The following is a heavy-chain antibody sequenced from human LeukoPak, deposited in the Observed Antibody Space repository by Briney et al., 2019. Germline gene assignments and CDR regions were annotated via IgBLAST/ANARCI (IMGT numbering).Heavy chain of an antibody. V-gene: IGHV3-21*01. CDR3: ARDRDGYNYADY. CDR2: ISGSSSSYI. D-gene: IGHD5-24*01. J-gene: IGHJ4*02. CDR1: GFTFSRYS. Sequence: PGGSLRLSCAASGFTFSRYSMNWVRQAPGKGLEWVSSISGSSSSYIYYADSLKGRFTISRDNAKNSLYLQMNSLRAEDTAVYYCARDRDGYNYADYWGQGTLVTVSS.